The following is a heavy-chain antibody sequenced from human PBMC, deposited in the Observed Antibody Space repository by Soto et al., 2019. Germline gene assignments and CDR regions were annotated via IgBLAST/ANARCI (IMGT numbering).Heavy chain of an antibody. Sequence: ESGGGLVQPGGSLRLSCAASGITVSSNYMTWVRQAPGKGLEWVSVIYIGGSTYYADSVKGRFTISRDISKNTLYLQMNSPRAEDTAVYYCARFRRNYYGSGSYGSSYFDYWGQGTLVTVSS. D-gene: IGHD3-10*01. J-gene: IGHJ4*02. CDR3: ARFRRNYYGSGSYGSSYFDY. CDR1: GITVSSNY. V-gene: IGHV3-66*01. CDR2: IYIGGST.